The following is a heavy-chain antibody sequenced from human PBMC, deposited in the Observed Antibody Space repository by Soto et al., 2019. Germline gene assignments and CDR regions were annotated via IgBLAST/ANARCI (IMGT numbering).Heavy chain of an antibody. D-gene: IGHD3-10*01. CDR1: GASIGSGGW. J-gene: IGHJ4*02. Sequence: QVHLQESGPGLVKPSETLSLTCAVSGASIGSGGWWSWVRQPTGKGLEWIAEIFHEWNINYSPSHKRRVTISVHKSPIQFSLNVYSVTGADTAVYYCARHEGWTGPAQWGQGTLVTVSS. CDR2: IFHEWNI. V-gene: IGHV4-4*02. CDR3: ARHEGWTGPAQ.